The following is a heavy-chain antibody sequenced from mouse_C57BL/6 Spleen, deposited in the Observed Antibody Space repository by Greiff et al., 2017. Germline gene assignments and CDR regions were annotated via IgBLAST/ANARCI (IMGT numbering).Heavy chain of an antibody. Sequence: QVQLQQSDAELVKPGASVKISCKVSGYTFTDHTIHWMKQRPEQGLEWIGYIYPRDGSTKYNEKFKGKATLTADKSSSTAYMQLNSRTSEDSAVYFCEITTVVPPYYAVDDWGQGTSVTVSS. CDR3: EITTVVPPYYAVDD. J-gene: IGHJ4*01. D-gene: IGHD1-1*01. CDR2: IYPRDGST. V-gene: IGHV1-78*01. CDR1: GYTFTDHT.